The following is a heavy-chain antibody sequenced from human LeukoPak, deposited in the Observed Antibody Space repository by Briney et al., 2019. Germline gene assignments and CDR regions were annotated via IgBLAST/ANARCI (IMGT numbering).Heavy chain of an antibody. CDR1: GGTFSSYT. Sequence: ASVKVSCKASGGTFSSYTISWVRQAPGQGLEWMGRIIPILGIANYAQKFQGRVTITADKSTSTAYMELSSLRSEDTAVYYCARVSTPEYYYDSSGYSHFDYWGQGTLVTVSS. CDR2: IIPILGIA. CDR3: ARVSTPEYYYDSSGYSHFDY. V-gene: IGHV1-69*02. J-gene: IGHJ4*02. D-gene: IGHD3-22*01.